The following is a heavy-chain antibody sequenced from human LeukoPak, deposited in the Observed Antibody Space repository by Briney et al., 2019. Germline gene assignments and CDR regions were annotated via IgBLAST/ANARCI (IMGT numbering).Heavy chain of an antibody. CDR2: ISSSSSTI. V-gene: IGHV3-48*02. J-gene: IGHJ4*02. Sequence: GGSLRLSCAASGFIFSSHSMNWVRQAPGKGLEWVSYISSSSSTIYYADSVKGRFTISRDNAKNSLYLQMNSLRDEDTAVYYCVSGRAYWGQGTLVTVSS. CDR1: GFIFSSHS. CDR3: VSGRAY.